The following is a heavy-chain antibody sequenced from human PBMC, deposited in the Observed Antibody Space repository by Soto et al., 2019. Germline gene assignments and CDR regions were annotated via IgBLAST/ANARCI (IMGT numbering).Heavy chain of an antibody. J-gene: IGHJ4*02. V-gene: IGHV4-34*01. CDR1: GGSFSGYY. CDR2: INHSGST. CDR3: ARFGIAVAAEQPGSDY. D-gene: IGHD6-19*01. Sequence: QVQLQQWGAGLLKPSETLSLTCAVYGGSFSGYYWSWIRQPPGKGLEWIGEINHSGSTNYNPSLKSRVTISVDTSMNQFSLKLSSVPAADTAVYYCARFGIAVAAEQPGSDYWGQGTLVTVSS.